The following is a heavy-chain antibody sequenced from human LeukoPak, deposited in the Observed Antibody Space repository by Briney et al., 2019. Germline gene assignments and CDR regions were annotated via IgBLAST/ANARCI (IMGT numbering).Heavy chain of an antibody. CDR1: GGSISSYH. V-gene: IGHV4-59*01. CDR3: ARQVGVVPAAGYFQH. D-gene: IGHD2-2*01. Sequence: SETLSLTCTVSGGSISSYHWSWIRQPPGKGLEWIGYIYYSGSTNYNPSLKSRVTISVDTSKNQFSLKLSSVTAADTAVYYCARQVGVVPAAGYFQHWGQGTLVTVSS. CDR2: IYYSGST. J-gene: IGHJ1*01.